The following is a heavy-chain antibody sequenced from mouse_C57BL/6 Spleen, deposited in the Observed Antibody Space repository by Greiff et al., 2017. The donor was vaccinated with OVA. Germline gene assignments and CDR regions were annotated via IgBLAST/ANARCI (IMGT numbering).Heavy chain of an antibody. J-gene: IGHJ2*01. CDR3: ARGGREGYYFDY. V-gene: IGHV1-80*01. CDR1: GYAFSSYW. CDR2: IYPGDGDT. Sequence: QVQLQQSGAELVKPGASVKISCKASGYAFSSYWMNWVKQRPGKGLEWIGQIYPGDGDTNYNGKFKGKATLTADKSSSTAYMQLSSLTSEDSAVYFGARGGREGYYFDYWGQGTTLTVSS. D-gene: IGHD1-1*02.